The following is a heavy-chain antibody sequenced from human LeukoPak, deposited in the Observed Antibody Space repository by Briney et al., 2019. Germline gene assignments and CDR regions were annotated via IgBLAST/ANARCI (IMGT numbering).Heavy chain of an antibody. J-gene: IGHJ5*02. CDR2: ISAYNGNT. V-gene: IGHV1-18*01. CDR1: GYTFTSYS. CDR3: ARDWDYGGKSGYNWFDP. Sequence: ASVKVSCKASGYTFTSYSISWVRQAPGQGLEWMGWISAYNGNTNHAQKFQGRVTMTTDTSTTTAYMELRSLRSDDTAVYYCARDWDYGGKSGYNWFDPWGQGTLVTVSS. D-gene: IGHD4-23*01.